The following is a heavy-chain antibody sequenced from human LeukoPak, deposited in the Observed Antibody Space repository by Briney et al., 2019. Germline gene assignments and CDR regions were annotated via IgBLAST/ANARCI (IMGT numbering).Heavy chain of an antibody. CDR3: ARHNVAMGNYYMDV. Sequence: GESLKISCKGSVYSFTSYWIGWVRQMPAKGLEWMGIIYPGDSDTRYSPSFQGQVTISPDKSISTAYLQWSSLKASDTDMYYCARHNVAMGNYYMDVWGKGTTVTISS. CDR1: VYSFTSYW. CDR2: IYPGDSDT. J-gene: IGHJ6*03. D-gene: IGHD5-12*01. V-gene: IGHV5-51*01.